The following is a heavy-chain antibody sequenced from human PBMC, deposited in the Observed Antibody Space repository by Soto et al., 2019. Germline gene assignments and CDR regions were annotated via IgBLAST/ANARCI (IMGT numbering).Heavy chain of an antibody. Sequence: QVQLVQSGAEVKKPGSSVKVSCKASGGTFSSYAISWVRQAPGQGLEWMGGIIPIFGTANYAQKVQGRVTITADESTSAAYMELSSLRSEDTAVYYCARGRRIVVVPANVSLNYYYGMDVWGQGTTVTVSS. CDR1: GGTFSSYA. CDR3: ARGRRIVVVPANVSLNYYYGMDV. V-gene: IGHV1-69*01. J-gene: IGHJ6*02. D-gene: IGHD2-21*02. CDR2: IIPIFGTA.